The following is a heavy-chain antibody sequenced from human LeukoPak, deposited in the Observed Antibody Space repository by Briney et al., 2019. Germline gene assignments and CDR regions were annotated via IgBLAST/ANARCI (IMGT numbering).Heavy chain of an antibody. J-gene: IGHJ4*02. CDR1: GFTFSSYG. V-gene: IGHV3-30*19. Sequence: TGGSLRLSCAASGFTFSSYGMHWVRQAPGKGLEWVAVISLTGTNEYYANSVKGRFTISRDNSKNTLYLQMNSLRSEDTAVYYCARDTAPGFYGDHSYFDYWGEGTLVTVSS. CDR3: ARDTAPGFYGDHSYFDY. D-gene: IGHD4-17*01. CDR2: ISLTGTNE.